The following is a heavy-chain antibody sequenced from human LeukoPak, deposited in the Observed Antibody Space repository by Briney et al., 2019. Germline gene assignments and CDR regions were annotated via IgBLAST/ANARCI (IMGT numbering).Heavy chain of an antibody. D-gene: IGHD2-2*02. V-gene: IGHV4-34*01. CDR1: GGSFSGYY. J-gene: IGHJ2*01. CDR2: INHSGST. Sequence: SETLSLTCAVYGGSFSGYYWSWIRQPPGKGLEWIGEINHSGSTSYNPSLKSRVTISVDTSKNQFSLKLSSVTAADTAVYYCAIPAAIPNWYFDLWGRGTLVTVSS. CDR3: AIPAAIPNWYFDL.